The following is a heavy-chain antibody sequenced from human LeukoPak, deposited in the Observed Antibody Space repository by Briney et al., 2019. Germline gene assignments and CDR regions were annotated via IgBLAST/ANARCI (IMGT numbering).Heavy chain of an antibody. CDR3: ARRKGNSDYFDF. D-gene: IGHD4-23*01. V-gene: IGHV4-39*01. CDR2: MYYSGST. Sequence: SETLSLTCTVSGGSISSSSYYWGWIRQPPGKGLEWIGTMYYSGSTYYNPSLKSRVTISVDTSENQCSLNLRSVTAADTAVYFCARRKGNSDYFDFWGQGTLGTVSS. J-gene: IGHJ4*02. CDR1: GGSISSSSYY.